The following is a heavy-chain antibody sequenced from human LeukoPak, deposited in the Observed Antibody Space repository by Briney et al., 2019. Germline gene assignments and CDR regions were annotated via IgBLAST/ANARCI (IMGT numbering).Heavy chain of an antibody. CDR2: INPRGGSA. CDR3: ARTSREMTTSTGYFDY. D-gene: IGHD5-24*01. V-gene: IGHV1-46*01. J-gene: IGHJ4*02. Sequence: ASVKVSCKASGYTFTNFYMHWLRQVPGQGLEWMGIINPRGGSASSAQKFQGRVTLTRDTSTSTVYMELSRLRSEDTAVYYCARTSREMTTSTGYFDYWGQGTLVTVSS. CDR1: GYTFTNFY.